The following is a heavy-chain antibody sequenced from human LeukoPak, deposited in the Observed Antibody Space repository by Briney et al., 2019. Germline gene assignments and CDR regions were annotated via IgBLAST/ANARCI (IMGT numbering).Heavy chain of an antibody. D-gene: IGHD4-23*01. J-gene: IGHJ6*03. CDR1: GGSISSSSYY. CDR2: IYYTGST. Sequence: PSETLSLTCTVSGGSISSSSYYWGWIRQPPGKGLEWIGSIYYTGSTYYNPSLKSRVTISVDTSKNQYSLKLSSVTAADTAVYHCARLHYGGNYGYYYYYMDVWGKGTTVTISS. CDR3: ARLHYGGNYGYYYYYMDV. V-gene: IGHV4-39*01.